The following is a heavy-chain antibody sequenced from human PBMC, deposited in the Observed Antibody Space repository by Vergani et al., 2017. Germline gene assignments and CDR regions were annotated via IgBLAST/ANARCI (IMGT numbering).Heavy chain of an antibody. CDR2: IYHSGST. V-gene: IGHV4-38-2*02. CDR1: GYSISSGYY. J-gene: IGHJ4*02. D-gene: IGHD3-22*01. Sequence: QVQLQESGPGLVKPSETLPLTCTVSGYSISSGYYWGWIRQPPGKGLEWIGSIYHSGSTYYNPSLKSRVTISVDTSKNQFSLKLSSVTAADTAVYYCARHPFXYYDSSGYQYYFDYWGQGTLVTVSS. CDR3: ARHPFXYYDSSGYQYYFDY.